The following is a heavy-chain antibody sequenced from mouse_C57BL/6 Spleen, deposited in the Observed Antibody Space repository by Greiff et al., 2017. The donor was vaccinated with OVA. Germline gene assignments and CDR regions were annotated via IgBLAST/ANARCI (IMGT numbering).Heavy chain of an antibody. J-gene: IGHJ4*01. D-gene: IGHD2-4*01. V-gene: IGHV3-6*01. CDR1: GYSITSGYY. CDR3: ARDYDYDVWAMDY. CDR2: ISYDGSN. Sequence: EVQLVESGPGLVKPSQSLSLTCSVTGYSITSGYYWNWIRQFPGNKLEWMGYISYDGSNNYNPSLNNRISITRDTSKNQFFLKLNSVTTEDTATYYCARDYDYDVWAMDYWGQGTSVTVSS.